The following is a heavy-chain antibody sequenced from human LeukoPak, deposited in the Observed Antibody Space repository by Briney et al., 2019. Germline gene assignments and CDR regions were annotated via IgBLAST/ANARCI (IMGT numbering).Heavy chain of an antibody. J-gene: IGHJ3*02. CDR2: ISSSSSYI. CDR3: AREDSSRGAFDI. V-gene: IGHV3-21*01. D-gene: IGHD6-13*01. Sequence: GGSLRLSCAASGFTFSSYSMSWVRQAPGKGLEWVSSISSSSSYIYYADSVKGRFTISRDNAKNSLYLQMNSLRAEDTAVYYCAREDSSRGAFDIWGQGTMVTVSS. CDR1: GFTFSSYS.